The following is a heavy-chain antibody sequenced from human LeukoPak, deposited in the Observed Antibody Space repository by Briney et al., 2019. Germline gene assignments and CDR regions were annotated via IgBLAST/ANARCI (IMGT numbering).Heavy chain of an antibody. D-gene: IGHD1-26*01. J-gene: IGHJ6*03. CDR1: GYTFTGYY. V-gene: IGHV1-2*02. Sequence: GASVKVSCKASGYTFTGYYMHWVRQAPGQGLEWMGWINPNSGGTNYAQKFQGRVTMTRDTSISTAYMELSRLRSDDTAVYYCARDLGGSNPYYYYYMDVWGKGTTVTVSS. CDR2: INPNSGGT. CDR3: ARDLGGSNPYYYYYMDV.